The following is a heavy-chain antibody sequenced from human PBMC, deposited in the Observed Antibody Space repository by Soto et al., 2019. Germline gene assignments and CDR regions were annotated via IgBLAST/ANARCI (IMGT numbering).Heavy chain of an antibody. CDR3: AGVPGP. CDR2: IYHSGGT. CDR1: GGSISSGGYS. D-gene: IGHD7-27*01. V-gene: IGHV4-30-2*01. Sequence: QLQLQESGSGLVKPSQTLSLTCAVSGGSISSGGYSWSWIRQPPGKGLEWIGYIYHSGGTYYNPSPKSRFTISGHRSKDQFSLKLSSVIVADTAVCYRAGVPGPGGEGTRVTVSS. J-gene: IGHJ5*02.